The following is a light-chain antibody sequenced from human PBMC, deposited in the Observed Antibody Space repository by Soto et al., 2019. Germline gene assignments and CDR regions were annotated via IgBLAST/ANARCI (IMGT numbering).Light chain of an antibody. CDR3: SSYTSSSTLEVV. CDR2: DVS. J-gene: IGLJ2*01. Sequence: QSVLTQPASVSGSPGQSITISCTGTSSDVGGYNYVSWYQQHPGKAPKLMIYDVSSRPSGVSNRFSGSKSGNTASLTISGLQAEDEADYYCSSYTSSSTLEVVFGGGTKVTVL. CDR1: SSDVGGYNY. V-gene: IGLV2-14*01.